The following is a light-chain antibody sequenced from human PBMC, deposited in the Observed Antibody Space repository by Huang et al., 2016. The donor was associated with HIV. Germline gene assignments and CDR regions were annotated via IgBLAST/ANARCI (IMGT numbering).Light chain of an antibody. CDR1: QSVRDN. V-gene: IGKV3-15*01. J-gene: IGKJ1*01. CDR2: GAS. Sequence: EIVMTQSPATLSVSPGERATLSCRASQSVRDNLTWYQQKPGQAPRLLIYGASTRAAGIPARFSGSGSGTEFTLTISSLQSEDCAVYYCQQYNNWPRTFGQGTKVEIK. CDR3: QQYNNWPRT.